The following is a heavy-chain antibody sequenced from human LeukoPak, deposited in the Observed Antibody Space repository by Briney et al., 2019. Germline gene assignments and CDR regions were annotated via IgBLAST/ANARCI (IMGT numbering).Heavy chain of an antibody. Sequence: SETLSLTCAVYGGSFSGYYWSWIRQPPGKGLEWIGEINHSGSTNYNPSFKSRVTISVDTSKNQFSLKLSSVTAADTAVYYCARLRGVRAYDRGVDIWGQGTMVTVSS. CDR3: ARLRGVRAYDRGVDI. V-gene: IGHV4-34*01. D-gene: IGHD3-22*01. J-gene: IGHJ3*02. CDR1: GGSFSGYY. CDR2: INHSGST.